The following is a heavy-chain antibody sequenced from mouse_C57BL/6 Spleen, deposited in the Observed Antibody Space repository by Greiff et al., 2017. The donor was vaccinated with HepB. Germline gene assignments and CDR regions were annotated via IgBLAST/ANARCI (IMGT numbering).Heavy chain of an antibody. CDR3: ARQGYYGSSHWYFDV. J-gene: IGHJ1*03. Sequence: EVNVVESGGDLVKPGGSLKLSCAASGFTFSSYGMSWVRQTPDKRLEWVATISSGGSYTYYPDSVKGRFTISRDNAKNTLYLQMSSLKSEDTAMYYCARQGYYGSSHWYFDVWGTGTTVTVSS. V-gene: IGHV5-6*01. D-gene: IGHD1-1*01. CDR2: ISSGGSYT. CDR1: GFTFSSYG.